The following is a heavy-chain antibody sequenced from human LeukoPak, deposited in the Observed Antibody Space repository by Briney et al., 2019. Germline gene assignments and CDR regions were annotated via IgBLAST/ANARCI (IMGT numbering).Heavy chain of an antibody. CDR2: ISYDGSNK. Sequence: GGSLRLSCAASGFTFNTYAMHWVRQAPGKGLEWVAVISYDGSNKFYADSVKGRFTISRDNSKNTLYLQMDSLRAEDTAVYYCARCGYSDGWSCDHWGQGTLVTVSS. J-gene: IGHJ5*02. V-gene: IGHV3-30-3*01. CDR3: ARCGYSDGWSCDH. CDR1: GFTFNTYA. D-gene: IGHD5-18*01.